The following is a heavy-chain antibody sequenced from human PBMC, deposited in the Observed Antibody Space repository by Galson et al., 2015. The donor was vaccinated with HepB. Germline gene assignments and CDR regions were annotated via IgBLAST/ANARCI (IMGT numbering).Heavy chain of an antibody. CDR1: GFTFSSYT. V-gene: IGHV3-48*02. J-gene: IGHJ4*02. CDR2: ISSSSSTI. Sequence: SLRLSCAASGFTFSSYTMNWVRQAPGKGLEWVSYISSSSSTIYYADSVKGRFTISRDNAKNSLYLQMNSLRDEDTAVYYCARDVWEYYDSSGYYASFDYWGQGTLVTVSS. CDR3: ARDVWEYYDSSGYYASFDY. D-gene: IGHD3-22*01.